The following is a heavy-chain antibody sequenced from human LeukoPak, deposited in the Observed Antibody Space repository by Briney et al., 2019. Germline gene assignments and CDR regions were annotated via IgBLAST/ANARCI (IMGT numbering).Heavy chain of an antibody. D-gene: IGHD6-13*01. CDR3: ATTGIAAAGTSDGFDY. V-gene: IGHV1-69*05. Sequence: GASVTVSCTASGGTFSSYAISWVRQAPGQGLEWMGRMLPIFGTANYAQKFQGRVTITTDESTSTAYLELSSLRSDDTAVYYCATTGIAAAGTSDGFDYWGRGTLVTVSS. CDR2: MLPIFGTA. CDR1: GGTFSSYA. J-gene: IGHJ4*02.